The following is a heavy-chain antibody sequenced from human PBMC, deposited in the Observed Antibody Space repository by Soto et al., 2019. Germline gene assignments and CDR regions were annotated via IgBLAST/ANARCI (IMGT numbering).Heavy chain of an antibody. Sequence: GCMEISRAASGFTFCIYVMSWVRKAPGKGLEWVSAISGSGGSTYYADSVKGRFTISRDNSKNTLYLQMNSLRAEDTAVYYCAKRNSIGLRSYFDRFDPWGQGTLVNVSP. CDR3: AKRNSIGLRSYFDRFDP. CDR1: GFTFCIYV. J-gene: IGHJ5*02. V-gene: IGHV3-23*01. CDR2: ISGSGGST. D-gene: IGHD1-26*01.